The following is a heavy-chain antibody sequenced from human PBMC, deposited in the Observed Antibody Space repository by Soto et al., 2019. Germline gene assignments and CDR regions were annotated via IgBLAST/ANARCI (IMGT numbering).Heavy chain of an antibody. J-gene: IGHJ4*02. D-gene: IGHD6-6*01. V-gene: IGHV3-21*01. CDR1: GFTFSSYS. Sequence: EVQLVESGGGLVKPGGSLRLSCAASGFTFSSYSMNWVRQAPGKGLEWVSSISSSSSYIYYADSVKGRFTISRDNAKNSLYLQTITLRAEDTAVYYCARDLYSSSARYFDYWGQGTLVTVSS. CDR2: ISSSSSYI. CDR3: ARDLYSSSARYFDY.